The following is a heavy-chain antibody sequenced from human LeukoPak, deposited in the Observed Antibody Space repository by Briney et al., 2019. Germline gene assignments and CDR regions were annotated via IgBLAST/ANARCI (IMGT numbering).Heavy chain of an antibody. D-gene: IGHD3-10*01. CDR3: ARDRRITMVRNLWGDKIDAFDI. J-gene: IGHJ3*02. V-gene: IGHV4-59*01. Sequence: SETLSLTCTVSGGSISSYYWSWIRQPPGKGLEWIGYIYYSGSTNYNPSLKSRVTISVDTSKNQFSLKLSSGTAADTAVYYCARDRRITMVRNLWGDKIDAFDIWGQGTMVTVSS. CDR2: IYYSGST. CDR1: GGSISSYY.